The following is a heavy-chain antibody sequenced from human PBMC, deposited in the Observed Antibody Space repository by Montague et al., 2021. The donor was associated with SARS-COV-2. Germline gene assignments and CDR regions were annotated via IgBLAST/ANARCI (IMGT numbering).Heavy chain of an antibody. CDR3: AGGDVEIAQIKSGGPFYHFDD. CDR1: GGSISSYY. Sequence: SETLSLTCTVSGGSISSYYWSWIRQPPGKGLEWIWYIYYSGSTNSNPSLKSPVTISVDTSKNQFSLKLSSVTAADTAVYYCAGGDVEIAQIKSGGPFYHFDDWGQGTLVTVSS. D-gene: IGHD5-24*01. V-gene: IGHV4-59*13. J-gene: IGHJ4*02. CDR2: IYYSGST.